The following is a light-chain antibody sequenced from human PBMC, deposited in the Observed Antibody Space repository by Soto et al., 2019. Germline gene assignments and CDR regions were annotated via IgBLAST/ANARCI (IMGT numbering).Light chain of an antibody. CDR2: DAS. Sequence: EIVLTQFPGSLSLSPWERATLSCRASQSVSSYLAWYQQKPGQAPRLLIYDASNRASGIPARFSGSGSGTDFTLTISSLEPEDFAIYYCHQRGNWPRNTFGGGTKVDIK. V-gene: IGKV3-11*01. CDR3: HQRGNWPRNT. CDR1: QSVSSY. J-gene: IGKJ4*01.